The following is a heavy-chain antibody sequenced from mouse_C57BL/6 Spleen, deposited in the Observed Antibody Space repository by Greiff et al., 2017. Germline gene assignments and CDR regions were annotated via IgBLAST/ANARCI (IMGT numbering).Heavy chain of an antibody. CDR2: ISSGSSTI. CDR3: ARDYGSSYGDYFGY. V-gene: IGHV5-17*01. Sequence: EVMLVESGGGLVKPGGSLKLSCAASGFTFSDYGMHWVRQAPEKGLEWVAYISSGSSTIYYADTVKGRFTISRDNAKNTLFLQMTSLRSEDTAMCYCARDYGSSYGDYFGYWGQGTTLTVSS. CDR1: GFTFSDYG. J-gene: IGHJ2*01. D-gene: IGHD1-1*01.